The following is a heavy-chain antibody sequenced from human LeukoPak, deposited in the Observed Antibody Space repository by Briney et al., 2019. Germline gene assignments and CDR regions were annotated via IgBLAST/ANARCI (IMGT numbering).Heavy chain of an antibody. J-gene: IGHJ6*03. CDR3: ARELLNYYYYYMDV. CDR1: GGSISSYY. V-gene: IGHV4-4*07. D-gene: IGHD1-26*01. Sequence: SETLSLTCTVSGGSISSYYWSWIRQPAGKGLEWIGRIYTSGSTNYNPSLKSRVTISVDTSKNQFSLKLSSVTAADTAVYYCARELLNYYYYYMDVWGKGTTVTISS. CDR2: IYTSGST.